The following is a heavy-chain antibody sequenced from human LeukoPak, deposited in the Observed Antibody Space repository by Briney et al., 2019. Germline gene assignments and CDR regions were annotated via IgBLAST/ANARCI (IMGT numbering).Heavy chain of an antibody. CDR2: IYYSGST. CDR1: GGSISSSSYY. D-gene: IGHD3-16*01. CDR3: ARGTDYVWGSYPFDY. V-gene: IGHV4-39*07. Sequence: PSETLSLTCTVSGGSISSSSYYWGWIRQPPGKGLEWIGGIYYSGSTYYNPSLKSRVTISVDASKNQFSLKLSSVTAADTAVYYCARGTDYVWGSYPFDYWGQGTLVTVSS. J-gene: IGHJ4*02.